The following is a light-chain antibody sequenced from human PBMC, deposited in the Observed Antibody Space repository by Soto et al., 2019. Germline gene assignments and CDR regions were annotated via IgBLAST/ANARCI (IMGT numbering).Light chain of an antibody. Sequence: EIVLTQSPATLSFSPGERATLSCRASQSVSSYLAWYQQKPGQAPRLLIYDASNRATGIPARFSGSGAGTDFTLPNSSLEPENFAVYYCQQRSNWPSTFGGGTKVEIK. CDR1: QSVSSY. V-gene: IGKV3-11*01. CDR2: DAS. CDR3: QQRSNWPST. J-gene: IGKJ4*01.